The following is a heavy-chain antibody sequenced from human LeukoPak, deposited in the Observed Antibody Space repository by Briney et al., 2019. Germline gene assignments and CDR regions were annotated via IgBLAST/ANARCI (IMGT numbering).Heavy chain of an antibody. CDR1: GGSISSSSYY. CDR2: IYYSGST. J-gene: IGHJ5*02. Sequence: SETLSLTCTVSGGSISSSSYYWGWIRQPPGKGLEWIGGIYYSGSTYYNPSLKSRVTISVDTSKNQFSLKLSSVTAADTAVYYCAREGTNWNRPGDWFDPWGQGTLVTVSS. D-gene: IGHD1/OR15-1a*01. V-gene: IGHV4-39*07. CDR3: AREGTNWNRPGDWFDP.